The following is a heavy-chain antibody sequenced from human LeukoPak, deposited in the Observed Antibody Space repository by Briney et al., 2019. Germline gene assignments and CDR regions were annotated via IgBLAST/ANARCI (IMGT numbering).Heavy chain of an antibody. CDR2: ISPRGDTI. CDR1: GFTFSDYY. D-gene: IGHD6-19*01. V-gene: IGHV3-11*01. CDR3: ARDRSGGWYPETDY. J-gene: IGHJ4*02. Sequence: GGSLRLSCAASGFTFSDYYMTWIRQAPGKGLDWLLYISPRGDTIYYADSVKGRFTVSRDNAKNSLYLQMNSLRAEDTAMYYCARDRSGGWYPETDYWGQGTLVTVSS.